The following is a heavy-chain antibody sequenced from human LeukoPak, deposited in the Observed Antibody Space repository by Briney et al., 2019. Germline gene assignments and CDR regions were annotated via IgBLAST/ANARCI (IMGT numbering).Heavy chain of an antibody. D-gene: IGHD4-23*01. CDR2: MNPSSGAT. V-gene: IGHV1-8*02. CDR3: ARSGFGGNVNFDL. Sequence: ASVKVSCKASGYIFTSYDINWLRQAAGQGLDWIGWMNPSSGATDYTQKFKGRVTFTRDTSTSTAYMELSGLGSEDTAVYYCARSGFGGNVNFDLWGQGTLVTVSS. J-gene: IGHJ4*02. CDR1: GYIFTSYD.